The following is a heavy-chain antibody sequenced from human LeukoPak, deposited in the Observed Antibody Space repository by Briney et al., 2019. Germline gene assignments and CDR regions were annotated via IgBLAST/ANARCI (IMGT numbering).Heavy chain of an antibody. CDR3: ARGQRYCTNGVCLYYYYYYMDV. V-gene: IGHV4-39*07. CDR2: IYHSGST. CDR1: GGSISISGYY. D-gene: IGHD2-8*01. Sequence: SETLSLTCTVSGGSISISGYYWGWIRQPPGKGLEWIGSIYHSGSTYYNPSLKSRVTISVDTSKNQFSLKLSSVTAADTAVYYCARGQRYCTNGVCLYYYYYYMDVWGKGTTVTVSS. J-gene: IGHJ6*03.